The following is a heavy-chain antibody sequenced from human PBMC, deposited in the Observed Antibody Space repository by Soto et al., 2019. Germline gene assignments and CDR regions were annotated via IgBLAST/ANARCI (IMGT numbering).Heavy chain of an antibody. D-gene: IGHD3-10*01. CDR2: ISGGGGST. J-gene: IGHJ4*02. Sequence: EVQLLESGGGLVQPGGSLRLSCAASGFTFSSYAMSWVRQAPGKGLAWVSAISGGGGSTYDADSVKGRFTISRDNSKNTLYLQMNSLSAEDTAVYYCAKEGRTRGGGYFGFWGQGTLVTVSS. CDR1: GFTFSSYA. CDR3: AKEGRTRGGGYFGF. V-gene: IGHV3-23*01.